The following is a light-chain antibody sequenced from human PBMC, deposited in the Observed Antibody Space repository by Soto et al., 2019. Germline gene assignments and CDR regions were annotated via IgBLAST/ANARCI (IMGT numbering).Light chain of an antibody. V-gene: IGKV3-20*01. Sequence: LLAQSPGTLSLSPGERATLSCRASQSVRNTYLAGYQKKPGQPPSLLIYGAPNRTTGIPERFSGSGSGKDFPPTISSLEPEDFAVYYCQQYGSSGTFGQGTKVDIK. CDR3: QQYGSSGT. CDR2: GAP. J-gene: IGKJ1*01. CDR1: QSVRNTY.